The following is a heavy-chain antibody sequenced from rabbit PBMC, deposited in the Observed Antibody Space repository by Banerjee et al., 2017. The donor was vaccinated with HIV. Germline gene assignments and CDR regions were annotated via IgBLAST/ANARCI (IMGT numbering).Heavy chain of an antibody. V-gene: IGHV1S45*01. D-gene: IGHD8-1*01. J-gene: IGHJ4*01. CDR2: IYTGSSGNT. CDR3: ARRDYGSSTYYDL. Sequence: QEQLVESGGGLVKPEGSLTLTCKASGFSLNSYAMSWVRQAPGKGLEWIAYIYTGSSGNTYYASWAKGRFTISKTSSTTVTLQMTSLTAADTATYFCARRDYGSSTYYDLWGPGTLVTVS. CDR1: GFSLNSYA.